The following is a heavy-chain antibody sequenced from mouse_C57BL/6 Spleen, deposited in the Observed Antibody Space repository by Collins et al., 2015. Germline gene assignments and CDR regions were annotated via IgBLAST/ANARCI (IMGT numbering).Heavy chain of an antibody. V-gene: IGHV1-55*01. Sequence: QVQLQQPGAELVKPGASVKMVLARLLATPSPANWITWVKQRPGQGLEWIGDIYPGSGSTNYNEKFKNKAKLTVDTSSSTAYMQLSSLTSEDSAVYYCARWGPHYHGSSYWYFDVWGTGTTVTVSS. CDR3: ARWGPHYHGSSYWYFDV. CDR2: IYPGSGST. CDR1: ATPSPANW. D-gene: IGHD1-1*01. J-gene: IGHJ1*03.